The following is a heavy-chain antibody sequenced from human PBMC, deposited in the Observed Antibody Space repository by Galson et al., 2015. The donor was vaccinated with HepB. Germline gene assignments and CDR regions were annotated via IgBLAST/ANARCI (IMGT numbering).Heavy chain of an antibody. CDR2: IGSKANSYAT. CDR3: TRLGDLSGYSSL. V-gene: IGHV3-73*01. J-gene: IGHJ4*02. D-gene: IGHD6-13*01. CDR1: GFTFSGSA. Sequence: SLRLSCAASGFTFSGSAMHWVRRASGRGLEWVGRIGSKANSYATAYAASVKGRFTISRDDSKNTAYMQMNSLKTEDTAVYYCTRLGDLSGYSSLWGQGTLVTVSS.